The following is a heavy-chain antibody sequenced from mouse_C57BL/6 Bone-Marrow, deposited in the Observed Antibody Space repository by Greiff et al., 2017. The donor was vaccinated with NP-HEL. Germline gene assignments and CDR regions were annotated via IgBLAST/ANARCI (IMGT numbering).Heavy chain of an antibody. CDR3: ARGGDYGYNFDY. J-gene: IGHJ2*01. Sequence: ESGPGLVKPSQSLSLTCSVTGYSITSGYYWNWIRQFPGNKLEWMGYISYDGSNNYNPSLKNRISITRDTSKNQFFLKLNSVTTEDTATYYCARGGDYGYNFDYWGQGTTLTVSS. CDR2: ISYDGSN. D-gene: IGHD2-2*01. CDR1: GYSITSGYY. V-gene: IGHV3-6*01.